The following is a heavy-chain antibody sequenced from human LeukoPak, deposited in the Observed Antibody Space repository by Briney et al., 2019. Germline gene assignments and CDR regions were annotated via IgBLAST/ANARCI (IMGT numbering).Heavy chain of an antibody. CDR3: ARGQVGNTAMVDLFDY. Sequence: PSETLSLTCTVSGGSISSSSYYWGWIRQPPGKGLEWIGSIYYSGSTYYNPSLKSRVTISVDTSKNQFSLKLSSVTAADTAVYYCARGQVGNTAMVDLFDYWGQGTLVTVSS. D-gene: IGHD5-18*01. J-gene: IGHJ4*02. CDR2: IYYSGST. V-gene: IGHV4-39*07. CDR1: GGSISSSSYY.